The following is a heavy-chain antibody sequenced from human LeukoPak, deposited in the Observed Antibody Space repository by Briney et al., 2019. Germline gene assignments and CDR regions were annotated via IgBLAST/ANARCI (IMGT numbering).Heavy chain of an antibody. CDR3: ARAGYDFWSGYYTWRLHFDY. Sequence: GASVKVSCKASGYTFTGYFMHWVRQAPGQGLEWLGWINPNSGGTNYAQKFQGRVTMTRDTSISTAYMELSRLRSDDTAVYYCARAGYDFWSGYYTWRLHFDYWGQGTLVTVSS. J-gene: IGHJ4*02. V-gene: IGHV1-2*02. CDR1: GYTFTGYF. D-gene: IGHD3-3*01. CDR2: INPNSGGT.